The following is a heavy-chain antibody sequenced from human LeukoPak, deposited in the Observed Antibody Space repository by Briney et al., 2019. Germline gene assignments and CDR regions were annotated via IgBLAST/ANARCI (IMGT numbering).Heavy chain of an antibody. J-gene: IGHJ4*02. D-gene: IGHD1-26*01. CDR3: EFLGATGYFDY. Sequence: PGGSLRLSCAASGFTFSSYSMNWVRQAPGKGLEWVSYISSSSSTIYYADSVKGRFTISRDNAKNSLYLQMNSLRAEDTAVYYCEFLGATGYFDYWGQGTLVTVSS. V-gene: IGHV3-48*01. CDR1: GFTFSSYS. CDR2: ISSSSSTI.